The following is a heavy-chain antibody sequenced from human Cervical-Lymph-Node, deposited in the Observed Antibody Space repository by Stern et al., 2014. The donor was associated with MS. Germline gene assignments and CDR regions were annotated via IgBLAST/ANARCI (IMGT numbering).Heavy chain of an antibody. D-gene: IGHD2-2*02. CDR3: AAGYCTSASCYTGRNFGY. CDR1: CGPISSGGYY. CDR2: IYNSGSS. Sequence: QLQLQESGPRLVKPSQTLSLTCTVSCGPISSGGYYWSWIRQHPGKGLEWIGYIYNSGSSYYSPSLKNRVLISGDTSKNQVSLNLSSVTAADSAVYYCAAGYCTSASCYTGRNFGYWGQGILVTVSS. J-gene: IGHJ4*02. V-gene: IGHV4-31*03.